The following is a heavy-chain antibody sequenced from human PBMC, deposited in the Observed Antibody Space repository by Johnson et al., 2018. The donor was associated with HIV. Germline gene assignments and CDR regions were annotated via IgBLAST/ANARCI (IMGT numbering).Heavy chain of an antibody. V-gene: IGHV3-66*02. Sequence: EVQLVESGGGVVQPGGSLRLSCVASGFTVTTKYMSWVRQAPGKGLEWVSVIYSGGSTYYADSVKGRFTISRDNSKNTLSLQMNSPRVDDTAIYYCARVRAGRENAFDIWGQGTMVTVSS. CDR2: IYSGGST. D-gene: IGHD1-26*01. CDR3: ARVRAGRENAFDI. J-gene: IGHJ3*02. CDR1: GFTVTTKY.